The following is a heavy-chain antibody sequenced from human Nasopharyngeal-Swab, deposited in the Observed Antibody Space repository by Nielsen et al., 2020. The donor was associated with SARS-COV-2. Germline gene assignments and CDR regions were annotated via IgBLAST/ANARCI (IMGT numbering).Heavy chain of an antibody. CDR3: AREFSYYYDSSGYPRPADAFDI. CDR2: IYYSGST. Sequence: SETLSLTCTVSGGSISSGDYYWSWIRQPPGKGLEWIGYIYYSGSTYYNPSLKSRVTISVDTSKNQFSLKLSSVTAADTAVYYCAREFSYYYDSSGYPRPADAFDIWGQGKMVTVSS. CDR1: GGSISSGDYY. V-gene: IGHV4-30-4*01. D-gene: IGHD3-22*01. J-gene: IGHJ3*02.